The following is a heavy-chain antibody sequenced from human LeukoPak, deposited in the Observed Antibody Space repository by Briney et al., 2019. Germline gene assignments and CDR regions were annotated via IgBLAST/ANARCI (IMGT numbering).Heavy chain of an antibody. CDR3: ARDRTAKMATITDY. J-gene: IGHJ4*02. Sequence: PGRSLRLSCAASGFTFSSYGMHWVRQAPGKGLEWVAVIWYDGSNKYYADSVKGRFTISRDNSKNTLYLQMNSLRAEDTAVYYCARDRTAKMATITDYWGQGTLVTVSS. CDR2: IWYDGSNK. D-gene: IGHD5-12*01. V-gene: IGHV3-33*08. CDR1: GFTFSSYG.